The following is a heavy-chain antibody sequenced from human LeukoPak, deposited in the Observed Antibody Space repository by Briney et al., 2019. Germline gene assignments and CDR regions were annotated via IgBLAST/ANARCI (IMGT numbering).Heavy chain of an antibody. CDR1: GFTFSSYG. Sequence: GGSLRLSCAASGFTFSSYGMHWVRQAPGKGLEWVAVISYDGSNKYYADSVKGRFTISRDNSKNTLYLQMNSLRAEDTAVYYCAKDTSGIAVAGTLKAWGQGTLVTVSS. D-gene: IGHD6-19*01. CDR3: AKDTSGIAVAGTLKA. J-gene: IGHJ5*02. CDR2: ISYDGSNK. V-gene: IGHV3-30*18.